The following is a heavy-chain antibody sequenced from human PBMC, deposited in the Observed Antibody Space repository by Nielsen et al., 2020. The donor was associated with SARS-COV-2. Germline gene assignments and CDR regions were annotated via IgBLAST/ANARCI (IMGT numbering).Heavy chain of an antibody. CDR2: IYSDGST. D-gene: IGHD4-17*01. CDR1: GFSVSNNY. J-gene: IGHJ4*02. CDR3: ARDLASRGYGDYSPY. V-gene: IGHV3-53*01. Sequence: GGSLRLSCAASGFSVSNNYMSWVRQAPGKGLEWVSVIYSDGSTYYADSVKGRFTISRDNSRNTVYLQMNSLRVEDTAVYYCARDLASRGYGDYSPYWGQGTLVTVSS.